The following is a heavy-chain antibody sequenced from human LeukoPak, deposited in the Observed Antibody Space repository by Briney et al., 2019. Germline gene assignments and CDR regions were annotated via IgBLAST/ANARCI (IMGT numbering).Heavy chain of an antibody. D-gene: IGHD3-10*01. CDR3: ARHVSVTMVRGVIIDY. Sequence: PSETLSLTCTVSGGSISSSSYYWGWIRQPPGKGLEWIGSIYYSGSTYYSPSLKGRVTMSVDTYKNQFSLKLSSVTAADTAVYYCARHVSVTMVRGVIIDYWGQGTLVTVSS. V-gene: IGHV4-39*01. CDR2: IYYSGST. J-gene: IGHJ4*02. CDR1: GGSISSSSYY.